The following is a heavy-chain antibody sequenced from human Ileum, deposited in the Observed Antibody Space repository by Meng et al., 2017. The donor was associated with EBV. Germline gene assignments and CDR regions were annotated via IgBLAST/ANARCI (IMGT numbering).Heavy chain of an antibody. CDR2: INESGST. V-gene: IGHV4-34*01. Sequence: VQLQQWGAGLLKPSETLFITCADYGGSFRGNYWSWIRQSPGKRLEWIGEINESGSTNYNPSLKSRVTILMDTSKNQFSLKLTSVTAADAAVYYCRNAFCSAAAGCSDYWGQGTLVTVSS. CDR3: RNAFCSAAAGCSDY. CDR1: GGSFRGNY. J-gene: IGHJ4*02. D-gene: IGHD3-3*01.